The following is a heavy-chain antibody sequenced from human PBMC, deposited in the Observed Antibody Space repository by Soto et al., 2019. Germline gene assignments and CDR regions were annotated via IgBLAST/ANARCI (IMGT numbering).Heavy chain of an antibody. V-gene: IGHV3-23*01. CDR1: GFTFSSYS. J-gene: IGHJ4*02. CDR3: AKKFCSGSFCYPPSFDS. D-gene: IGHD2-15*01. Sequence: GGSLRLSCAASGFTFSSYSMYWVRQAPGKGLEWVSTITGSGGGTSYADSVKGRFTFSRDNSKNMLFLQMDSLRAEDTAVYYCAKKFCSGSFCYPPSFDSWGQGTLVTVSS. CDR2: ITGSGGGT.